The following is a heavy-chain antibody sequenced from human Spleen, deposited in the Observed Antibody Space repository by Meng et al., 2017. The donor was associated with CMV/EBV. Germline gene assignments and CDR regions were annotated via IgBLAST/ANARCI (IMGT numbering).Heavy chain of an antibody. D-gene: IGHD2-15*01. CDR2: MKVNNGNT. CDR3: ARGRGRGPAQKKTPMAY. Sequence: ASVKVSCKASGYSFTSHDIDWVRQAPGQGLEWMGWMKVNNGNTGYAQKFRGRVTMTRNISVTTAYMELSSLTSEDTAVYYCARGRGRGPAQKKTPMAYWGQGTLVTVSS. J-gene: IGHJ4*02. V-gene: IGHV1-8*01. CDR1: GYSFTSHD.